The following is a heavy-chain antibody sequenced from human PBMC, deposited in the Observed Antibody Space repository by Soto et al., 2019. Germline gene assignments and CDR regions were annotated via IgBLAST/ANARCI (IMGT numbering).Heavy chain of an antibody. V-gene: IGHV4-59*01. D-gene: IGHD1-1*01. CDR2: IYYSGST. CDR1: GGSISSYY. J-gene: IGHJ4*02. Sequence: QVQLQESGPGLVKPSETLSLTCTVSGGSISSYYWSWIRQPPGKGLEWIGYIYYSGSTNYNPSLKSRVTISVDTSKNQFSLKLSSVTAADTAVYYCARTTTTALAYWGQGTLVTVSS. CDR3: ARTTTTALAY.